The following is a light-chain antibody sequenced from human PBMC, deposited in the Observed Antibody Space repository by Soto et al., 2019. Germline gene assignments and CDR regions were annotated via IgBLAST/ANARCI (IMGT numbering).Light chain of an antibody. J-gene: IGKJ3*01. CDR3: HHYGSSPFT. CDR2: GAS. Sequence: EIVLTQSPGTLSLSPGERATLSCRASQSVSSSHLAWYQQKPGQAPRLLIYGASSRATGIPDRFSGSGSGTDFTLTISRLEPVDFAVYYCHHYGSSPFTFGPGTKVDIK. CDR1: QSVSSSH. V-gene: IGKV3-20*01.